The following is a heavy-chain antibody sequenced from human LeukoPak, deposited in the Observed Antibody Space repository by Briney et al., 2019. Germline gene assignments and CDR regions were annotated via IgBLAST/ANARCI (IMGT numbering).Heavy chain of an antibody. V-gene: IGHV4-39*07. Sequence: SETLSLTCTVSGGSISSSSYYWGWIRQPPGKGLEWIGSIYYSGSTYYNPSLKSRVTISVDTSKNQFSLKLSSVTAADTAVYYCARDVGYGGKLPDYWGQGTLVTVSS. J-gene: IGHJ4*02. CDR3: ARDVGYGGKLPDY. D-gene: IGHD4-23*01. CDR2: IYYSGST. CDR1: GGSISSSSYY.